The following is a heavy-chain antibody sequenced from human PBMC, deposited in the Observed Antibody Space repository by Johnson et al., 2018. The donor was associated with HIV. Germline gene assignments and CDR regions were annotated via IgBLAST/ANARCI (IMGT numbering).Heavy chain of an antibody. V-gene: IGHV3-64*01. J-gene: IGHJ3*02. CDR1: GFTFSNYA. CDR3: ARLRSPEAFDI. CDR2: ISGNGGST. Sequence: EVQVVESGGGLIQPGGSLRVSCAASGFTFSNYAIHWVRQAPGKGLEYVSAISGNGGSTYYANSVKGRFTISRDNSKNTLYLHMGSLRAEDMGVYYCARLRSPEAFDIWGQGTMVTVSS. D-gene: IGHD2-15*01.